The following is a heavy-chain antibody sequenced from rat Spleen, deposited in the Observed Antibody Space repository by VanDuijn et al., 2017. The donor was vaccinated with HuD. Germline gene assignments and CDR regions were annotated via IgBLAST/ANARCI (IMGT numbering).Heavy chain of an antibody. CDR3: ARTGFAY. CDR2: ITNTGGST. J-gene: IGHJ3*01. V-gene: IGHV5-31*01. CDR1: GFTFNDYW. Sequence: EVQLMESGGGLVQPGRSLKLSCVASGFTFNDYWMTWIRQAPGKGLEWVASITNTGGSTHYPDSVKGRFVISKDNAKNTGYLQMKNLRSEDTAMYYCARTGFAYWGQGTLVTVSS.